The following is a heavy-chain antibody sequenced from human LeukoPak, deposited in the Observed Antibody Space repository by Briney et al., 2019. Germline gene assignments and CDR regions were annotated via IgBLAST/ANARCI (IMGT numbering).Heavy chain of an antibody. CDR1: GFTFSTYW. CDR2: IKHDGSEK. Sequence: GGSLRLSCAASGFTFSTYWMSWVRQAPGKGLEWVANIKHDGSEKYYVDPVKGRFTISRDNAKNSLYLEMNSLRAEDTAVYYCARITGIAAAGYYWGQGTLVTVAS. D-gene: IGHD6-13*01. CDR3: ARITGIAAAGYY. V-gene: IGHV3-7*04. J-gene: IGHJ4*02.